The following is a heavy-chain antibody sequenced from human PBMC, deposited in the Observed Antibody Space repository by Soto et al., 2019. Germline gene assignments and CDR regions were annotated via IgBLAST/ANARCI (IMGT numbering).Heavy chain of an antibody. CDR2: ISSSGTTI. V-gene: IGHV3-48*03. CDR3: VRFGGAAAGPGDY. CDR1: EFTFSSYE. D-gene: IGHD6-13*01. J-gene: IGHJ4*02. Sequence: SLRLSCGASEFTFSSYEMNWWRQAPGKGLEWVSYISSSGTTIYYTDSVKGRFTISRDNAKKSLYLQMNSLRAEDTAVYYCVRFGGAAAGPGDYWGQGTLVTVSS.